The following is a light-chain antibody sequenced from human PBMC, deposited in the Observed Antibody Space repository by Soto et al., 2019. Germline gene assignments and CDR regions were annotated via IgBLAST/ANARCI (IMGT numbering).Light chain of an antibody. CDR3: QSYESSLRGV. CDR2: GNS. J-gene: IGLJ2*01. V-gene: IGLV1-40*01. Sequence: QPVLTQPPSVSGAPGQRVTISCTGSSSNIGAGYDVHWYQQLPGTAPKLLIYGNSNRPSGVPDRFSGSKSGTSASLAITGLQAEDEADYDCQSYESSLRGVFGGGTKLTVL. CDR1: SSNIGAGYD.